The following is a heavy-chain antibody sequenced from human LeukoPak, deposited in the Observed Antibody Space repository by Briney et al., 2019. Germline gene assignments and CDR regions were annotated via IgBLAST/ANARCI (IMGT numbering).Heavy chain of an antibody. CDR1: GYIFTNYY. J-gene: IGHJ4*02. V-gene: IGHV1-46*04. CDR3: ARENIAVAGTFDD. CDR2: INPSGGTT. D-gene: IGHD6-19*01. Sequence: GASVKVSCKASGYIFTNYYMHWVRQAPGQGLEWMGVINPSGGTTSFAQTLQGRVTMTRDTSTRTVYMGLSSLRSEDTAVYYCARENIAVAGTFDDWGQGTLVSVSS.